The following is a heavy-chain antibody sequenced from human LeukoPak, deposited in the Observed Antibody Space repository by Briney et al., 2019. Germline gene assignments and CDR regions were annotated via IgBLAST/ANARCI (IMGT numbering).Heavy chain of an antibody. CDR1: GGSFSGYY. D-gene: IGHD2-2*01. Sequence: SETLSLTCAVYGGSFSGYYWSWIRQPPVKGLEWIGEINHSGSTNYNPSLKSRVTISVDTSKNQFSLKLSSVTAADTAVYYCARGPGYCTSTSCLPIWGQGTMVTVSS. CDR2: INHSGST. J-gene: IGHJ3*02. V-gene: IGHV4-34*01. CDR3: ARGPGYCTSTSCLPI.